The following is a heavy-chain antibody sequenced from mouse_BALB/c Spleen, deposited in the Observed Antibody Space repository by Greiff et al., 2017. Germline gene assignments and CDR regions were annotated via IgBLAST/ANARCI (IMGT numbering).Heavy chain of an antibody. J-gene: IGHJ4*01. CDR2: IDPANGNT. Sequence: EVQLQQSGAELVKPGASVKLSCTASGFNIKDTYMHWVKQRPEQGLEWIGRIDPANGNTKYDPKFQGKATITADTSSNTAYLQLSSLTSEDTAVYYCARGGIYDSYYAMDYWGQGTSVTVSS. CDR1: GFNIKDTY. CDR3: ARGGIYDSYYAMDY. D-gene: IGHD2-3*01. V-gene: IGHV14-3*02.